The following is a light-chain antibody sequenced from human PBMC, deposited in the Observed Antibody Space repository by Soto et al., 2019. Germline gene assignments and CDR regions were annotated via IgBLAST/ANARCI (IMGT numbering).Light chain of an antibody. CDR1: SSDIGAYNF. V-gene: IGLV2-14*01. CDR3: SSYTNSRTLV. J-gene: IGLJ2*01. Sequence: QSVLTQPASVSESPGQSITISCAGTSSDIGAYNFVSWYLHHPGKAPKLVIFEVSNRPSGVSDRFSGSKSGSTASLTISGLQAEDEGEYFCSSYTNSRTLVFGGGTKSPS. CDR2: EVS.